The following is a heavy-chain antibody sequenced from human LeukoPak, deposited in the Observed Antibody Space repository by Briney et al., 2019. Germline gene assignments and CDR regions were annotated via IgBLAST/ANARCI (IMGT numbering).Heavy chain of an antibody. V-gene: IGHV4-38-2*02. CDR1: GYSIYSGYY. CDR3: ARDEVVRGEVEY. CDR2: IYHSGRT. Sequence: SETLSLTCAVSGYSIYSGYYWVWIRQPPGKGLEWIGSIYHSGRTYYNPSLKSRVTMSVETSKNQFSLRLSSVTAADTAVYYCARDEVVRGEVEYWGQGTLVTVSS. J-gene: IGHJ4*02. D-gene: IGHD3-10*01.